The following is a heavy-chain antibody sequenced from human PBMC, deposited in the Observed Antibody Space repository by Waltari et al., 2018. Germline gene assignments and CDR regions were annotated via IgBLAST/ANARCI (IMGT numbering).Heavy chain of an antibody. CDR1: GGSISSGDYY. CDR3: ARGRITIFGVAIPGWFDP. D-gene: IGHD3-3*01. Sequence: QVQLQESGPGLVKPSQTLYLTCTVSGGSISSGDYYWSWIRQPPGKGLEWIGYIYYSGSTYYNPSLKSRVTISVDTSKNQFSLKLSSVTAADTAVYYCARGRITIFGVAIPGWFDPWGQGTLVTVSS. J-gene: IGHJ5*02. V-gene: IGHV4-30-4*08. CDR2: IYYSGST.